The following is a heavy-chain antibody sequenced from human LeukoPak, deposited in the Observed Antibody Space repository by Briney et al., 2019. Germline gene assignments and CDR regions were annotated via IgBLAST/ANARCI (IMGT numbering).Heavy chain of an antibody. CDR2: IRSSSSYI. CDR1: GFTFSSYS. CDR3: ATSTVTKTDY. Sequence: GGSLRVFCAASGFTFSSYSMNWVRQAPGKGLEWVSSIRSSSSYIYYADSVKGRFTISRDNAKNSLYLQMNSLRAEDTAVYYCATSTVTKTDYWGQGTLVTVSS. V-gene: IGHV3-21*01. D-gene: IGHD4-17*01. J-gene: IGHJ4*02.